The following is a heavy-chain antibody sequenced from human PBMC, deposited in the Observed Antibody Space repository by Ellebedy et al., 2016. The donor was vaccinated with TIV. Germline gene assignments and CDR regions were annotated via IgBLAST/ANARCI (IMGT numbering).Heavy chain of an antibody. CDR2: ISPSGST. CDR3: ARTFTERLGGLTTHWVLDY. CDR1: GVSISSSY. J-gene: IGHJ4*02. V-gene: IGHV4-4*08. Sequence: SETLSLTCTVSGVSISSSYWSWVRQPPGKGLEWIGYISPSGSTNYSPSLKSRVPISVDTSKNQFSLKLKSVTADDTAVYYCARTFTERLGGLTTHWVLDYWGQGSLATASS. D-gene: IGHD4-11*01.